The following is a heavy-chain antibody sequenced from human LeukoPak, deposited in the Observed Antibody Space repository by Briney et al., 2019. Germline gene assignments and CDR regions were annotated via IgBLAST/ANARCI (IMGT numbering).Heavy chain of an antibody. V-gene: IGHV3-9*01. Sequence: GGSLRLSCAASGFTFDDYAMHWVRQAPGKGLEWVSGISWNSGSIGYADSVKGRFTISRDNAKNSLYLQMNSLRAEDTVLYYCAKDIEQWLVLGPIFDYWGQGTLVTVSS. CDR2: ISWNSGSI. J-gene: IGHJ4*02. CDR3: AKDIEQWLVLGPIFDY. D-gene: IGHD6-19*01. CDR1: GFTFDDYA.